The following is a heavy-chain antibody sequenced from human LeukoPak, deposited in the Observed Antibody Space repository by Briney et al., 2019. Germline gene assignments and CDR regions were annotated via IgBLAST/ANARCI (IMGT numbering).Heavy chain of an antibody. CDR1: GFTFTSSA. CDR2: IVVGSGNT. CDR3: AAAPYRDPCTFDY. J-gene: IGHJ4*02. D-gene: IGHD2-8*01. V-gene: IGHV1-58*01. Sequence: SVKVSCKASGFTFTSSAVQWVRQARGQRLEWIGWIVVGSGNTNYAQKFQERVTITRDMSTSTAYMELSSLRSEDTAVYYCAAAPYRDPCTFDYWGQGTLVTVSS.